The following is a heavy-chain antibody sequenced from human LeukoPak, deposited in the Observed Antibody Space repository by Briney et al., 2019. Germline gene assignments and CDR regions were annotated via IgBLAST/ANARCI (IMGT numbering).Heavy chain of an antibody. Sequence: PGGSLRLSYAASGFSLSTSSMAWVRQAPGGGPDWVADIYADSSDTYHADSVKGRFSISRDDSTITLYLQLNSLRAEDTAAYYCAKRLNHNYFEHWGRGALVTVSS. CDR2: IYADSSDT. D-gene: IGHD1-14*01. CDR1: GFSLSTSS. CDR3: AKRLNHNYFEH. J-gene: IGHJ4*02. V-gene: IGHV3-23*01.